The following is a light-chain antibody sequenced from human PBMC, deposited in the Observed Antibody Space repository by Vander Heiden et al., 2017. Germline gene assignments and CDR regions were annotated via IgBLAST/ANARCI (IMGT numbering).Light chain of an antibody. J-gene: IGLJ2*01. CDR2: RNN. V-gene: IGLV1-47*01. Sequence: QSVLTQPPSASGTHGQRVTISCSGSSSNIGSNYVYWYQQLPGTAPKLLIYRNNQRPSGVPDRFSGSKSATSASLAISGLQSEDEADYYCAAWDDSLSGVVFGGGTKLTVL. CDR3: AAWDDSLSGVV. CDR1: SSNIGSNY.